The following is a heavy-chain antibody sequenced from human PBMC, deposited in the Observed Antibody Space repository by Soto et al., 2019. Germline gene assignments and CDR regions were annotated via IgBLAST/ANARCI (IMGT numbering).Heavy chain of an antibody. J-gene: IGHJ6*02. Sequence: GESLKISCKGSGYSFTSYWIGWVRQMPGKGLEWMGIIYPGDSDTRYSPSFQGQVTISADKSISTAYLQWSSLKASDTAMYYCARFRIAAAGGYYYYYGMDVWGQGTTVTVSS. V-gene: IGHV5-51*01. CDR3: ARFRIAAAGGYYYYYGMDV. CDR1: GYSFTSYW. D-gene: IGHD6-13*01. CDR2: IYPGDSDT.